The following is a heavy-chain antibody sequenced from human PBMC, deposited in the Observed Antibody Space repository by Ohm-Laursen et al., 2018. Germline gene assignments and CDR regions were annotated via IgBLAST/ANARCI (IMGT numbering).Heavy chain of an antibody. V-gene: IGHV3-23*01. CDR1: GFTFSNYA. CDR2: ITDSGGST. J-gene: IGHJ4*02. Sequence: SLRLSCSASGFTFSNYAMYWVRQAPGKGLEWVSAITDSGGSTFYADSVKGRFTISRDNSKNMLYLQMNSLRAEDTAIYYCAKRDYWGQGTLVTVSS. CDR3: AKRDY.